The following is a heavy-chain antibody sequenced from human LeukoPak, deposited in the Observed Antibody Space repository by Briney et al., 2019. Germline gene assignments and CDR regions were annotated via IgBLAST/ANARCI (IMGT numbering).Heavy chain of an antibody. CDR2: ISSSCSNI. J-gene: IGHJ4*02. Sequence: GGALRLSCAASGFPFSFYEMNWVRQAPGKGLEWVSYISSSCSNIYYAHSVKGRFTISRDNAKNSLYLQMNSLRAEDTAVYYCERVWGIAVAGTLDYWGQGTLVTVSS. CDR1: GFPFSFYE. D-gene: IGHD6-19*01. V-gene: IGHV3-48*03. CDR3: ERVWGIAVAGTLDY.